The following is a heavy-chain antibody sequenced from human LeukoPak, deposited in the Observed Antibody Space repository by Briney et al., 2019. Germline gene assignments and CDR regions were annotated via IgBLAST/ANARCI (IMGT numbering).Heavy chain of an antibody. CDR1: GYTFTSYD. V-gene: IGHV1-8*01. Sequence: GASVKVSCTASGYTFTSYDINWVRQAPGQGLEWMGWMNPNSGNTGYAQKFQGRVPMTRNTSISTAYMELRSLRSDDTAVYYCARDCSYGGFDPWGQGTLVTVSS. D-gene: IGHD5-18*01. J-gene: IGHJ5*02. CDR3: ARDCSYGGFDP. CDR2: MNPNSGNT.